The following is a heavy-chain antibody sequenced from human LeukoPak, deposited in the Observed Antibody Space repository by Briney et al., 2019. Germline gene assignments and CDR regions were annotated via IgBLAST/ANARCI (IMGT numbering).Heavy chain of an antibody. CDR2: IYYSGSA. V-gene: IGHV4-59*01. Sequence: SETLSLTCTVSGDSIRSSYWSWIRQPPGKGLEWIGFIYYSGSANYSPSLKSRVTISLDTSQNQISLNLTSVTAADTAVYYCARDGDYDFWSGAHWYFDLWGRGTLVTVSS. D-gene: IGHD3-3*01. CDR3: ARDGDYDFWSGAHWYFDL. J-gene: IGHJ2*01. CDR1: GDSIRSSY.